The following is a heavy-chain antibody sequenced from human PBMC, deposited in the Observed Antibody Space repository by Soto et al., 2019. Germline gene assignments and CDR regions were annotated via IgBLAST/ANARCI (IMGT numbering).Heavy chain of an antibody. CDR2: ISYDGSNK. V-gene: IGHV3-30-3*01. J-gene: IGHJ4*02. CDR3: ARDPGDSSGWLAFDY. D-gene: IGHD6-19*01. CDR1: GFTFSSYA. Sequence: QVQLVESGGGVVQPGRSLRLSCAASGFTFSSYAMHWVRQAPGKGLEWVAVISYDGSNKYYADSVKGRFPISRDNSKNTLYLQMNSLRAEDTAVYYCARDPGDSSGWLAFDYWGQGTLVTVSS.